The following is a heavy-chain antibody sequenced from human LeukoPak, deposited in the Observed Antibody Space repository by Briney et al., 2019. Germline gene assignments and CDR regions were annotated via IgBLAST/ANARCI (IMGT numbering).Heavy chain of an antibody. V-gene: IGHV3-30*04. J-gene: IGHJ4*02. CDR1: GFTFSSYA. Sequence: QPGRSLRLSCAASGFTFSSYAMHWVRQAPGKGLEWVAVISYDGSNKYYADSVKGRFTISRDNSKNTLYLQMNSLRAEDTAVYYCARDLASMPGYWGQGTLVTVSS. CDR2: ISYDGSNK. D-gene: IGHD2/OR15-2a*01. CDR3: ARDLASMPGY.